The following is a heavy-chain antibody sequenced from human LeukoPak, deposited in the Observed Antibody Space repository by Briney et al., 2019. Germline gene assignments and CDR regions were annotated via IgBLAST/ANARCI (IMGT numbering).Heavy chain of an antibody. CDR2: IYYSGST. Sequence: SETLSLTCTVSGGSISSYYWSWIRQPPGKGLEWIGYIYYSGSTNYNPSLKSRVTISVDTSKNQFSLKLCSVTAADTAVYYCAREGAFSGSYYFDYWGQGTLVTVSS. CDR1: GGSISSYY. D-gene: IGHD1-26*01. J-gene: IGHJ4*02. V-gene: IGHV4-59*01. CDR3: AREGAFSGSYYFDY.